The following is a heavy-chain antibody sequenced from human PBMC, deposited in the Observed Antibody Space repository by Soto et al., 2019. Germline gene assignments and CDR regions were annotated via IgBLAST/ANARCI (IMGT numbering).Heavy chain of an antibody. CDR3: AGTYCGGWSDLDY. J-gene: IGHJ4*02. Sequence: QVQLQQWGAGLLKPSETLSLTCAVYGGSFSGYYWSWIRQPPGKGLEWIGEINQSGGTNYNPSLKRRATIAVDTCTSHFSRKLSSLPAADTAVEYCAGTYCGGWSDLDYWGQGTLVTVSS. V-gene: IGHV4-34*01. D-gene: IGHD6-13*01. CDR2: INQSGGT. CDR1: GGSFSGYY.